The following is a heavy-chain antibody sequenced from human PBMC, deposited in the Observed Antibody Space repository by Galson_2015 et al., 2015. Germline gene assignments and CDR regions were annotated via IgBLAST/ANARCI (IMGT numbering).Heavy chain of an antibody. Sequence: SETLSLTCAVYGGSFSGYYWSWIRQPPGKGLEWIGEINHSGSTNYNPSLKSRVTISVDTSKNQFSLKLSSVTAADTAVYYCARATDAFDIWGQGTMVTVSS. J-gene: IGHJ3*02. CDR2: INHSGST. V-gene: IGHV4-34*01. CDR1: GGSFSGYY. CDR3: ARATDAFDI.